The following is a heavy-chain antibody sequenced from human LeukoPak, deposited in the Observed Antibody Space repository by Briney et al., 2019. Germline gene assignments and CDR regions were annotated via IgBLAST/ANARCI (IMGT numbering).Heavy chain of an antibody. D-gene: IGHD3-22*01. CDR1: GFTVSSNY. Sequence: PGGSLRLSCAASGFTVSSNYMSWVRQAPGKGLEWVSVIYSGGSTYYADSVKGRFTISRDNSKNTLYLQMNSLRAEDTAVYYCARSPYYYDSSGYPGDWGQETLVTVSS. V-gene: IGHV3-53*01. CDR2: IYSGGST. J-gene: IGHJ4*02. CDR3: ARSPYYYDSSGYPGD.